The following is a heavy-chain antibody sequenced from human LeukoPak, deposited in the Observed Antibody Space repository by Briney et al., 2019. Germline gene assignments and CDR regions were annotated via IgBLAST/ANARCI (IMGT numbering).Heavy chain of an antibody. CDR3: ARAGGYCSGGSCYYYYMDV. Sequence: SETLSLTCTVSGGSISSYYWSWIRQPPGKGLEWIGYIYYRGSTNYNPSLKSRVTISVDTSKNQFSLKLSSVTAADTAVYYCARAGGYCSGGSCYYYYMDVWGKGTTVTISS. D-gene: IGHD2-15*01. CDR2: IYYRGST. CDR1: GGSISSYY. J-gene: IGHJ6*03. V-gene: IGHV4-59*01.